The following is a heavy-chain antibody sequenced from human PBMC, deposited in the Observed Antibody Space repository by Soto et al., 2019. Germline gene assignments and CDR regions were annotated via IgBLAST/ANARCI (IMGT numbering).Heavy chain of an antibody. D-gene: IGHD7-27*01. J-gene: IGHJ6*02. CDR3: ARAAEGLWGDYSNYYGIDV. V-gene: IGHV1-3*01. CDR2: INAGNGNT. Sequence: GASVKVSCKASGYTFTSYAMHWVRQAPGQRLEWMGWINAGNGNTKYSQKFQGRVTVTRDTSASTAYMELSSLRSEDTAVYYCARAAEGLWGDYSNYYGIDVWGQATTVIVSS. CDR1: GYTFTSYA.